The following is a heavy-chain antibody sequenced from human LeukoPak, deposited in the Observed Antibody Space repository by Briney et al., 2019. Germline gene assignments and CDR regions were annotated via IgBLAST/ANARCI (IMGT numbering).Heavy chain of an antibody. CDR3: ARDWGFGDSEDWFDP. CDR2: VHHTGST. CDR1: GYSISRGYY. J-gene: IGHJ5*02. Sequence: SETLSLTCNVSGYSISRGYYWGWIRQPPGKGLEWIGSVHHTGSTYYNPSLRSRVSISVDKSTNHISLEVASVTAADTAVYYCARDWGFGDSEDWFDPWGQGTLVTVSS. D-gene: IGHD3-10*01. V-gene: IGHV4-38-2*02.